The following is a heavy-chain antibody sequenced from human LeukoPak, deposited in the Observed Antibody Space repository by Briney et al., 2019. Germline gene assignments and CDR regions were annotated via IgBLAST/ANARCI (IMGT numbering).Heavy chain of an antibody. J-gene: IGHJ6*02. Sequence: PGGSLRLSCAASGFTFSSYWMNWVRQAPGKGLEWVASINHNGNVNYYVDSVKGRFTISRDNAKNSLYLQMSNLRAEDMAVYFCARGGGLDVWGQGATVTVSS. D-gene: IGHD3-16*01. CDR3: ARGGGLDV. V-gene: IGHV3-7*03. CDR2: INHNGNVN. CDR1: GFTFSSYW.